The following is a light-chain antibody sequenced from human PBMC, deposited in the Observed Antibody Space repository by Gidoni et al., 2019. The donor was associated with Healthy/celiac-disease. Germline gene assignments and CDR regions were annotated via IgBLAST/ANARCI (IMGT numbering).Light chain of an antibody. V-gene: IGLV2-11*01. CDR2: DVS. Sequence: QSALTQPRSLSGSPGQSVTISCTGTSSDVGGYNYVSWYQKHPGKAPKLMIYDVSKRPSGVPDRFSGSKSGNTASLTISGLQAEDEADYYCCSYAGSYTVVFGGGTKLTVL. CDR3: CSYAGSYTVV. J-gene: IGLJ2*01. CDR1: SSDVGGYNY.